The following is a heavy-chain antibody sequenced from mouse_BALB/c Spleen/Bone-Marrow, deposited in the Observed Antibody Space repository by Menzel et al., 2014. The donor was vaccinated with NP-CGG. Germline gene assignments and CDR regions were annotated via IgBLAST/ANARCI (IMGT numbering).Heavy chain of an antibody. D-gene: IGHD2-1*01. CDR2: ISSGGGST. J-gene: IGHJ4*01. Sequence: EVKLMESGGGLVKPGGSLKLSCAASGFAFSSYDMSWVRQTPEKRLEWVAYISSGGGSTYYPDTVKGRFTISRDNAKNAMYLQKSSLKSEDTAMYYCASYVGNYISYSMDYWGQGTSVTVSS. CDR3: ASYVGNYISYSMDY. V-gene: IGHV5-12-1*01. CDR1: GFAFSSYD.